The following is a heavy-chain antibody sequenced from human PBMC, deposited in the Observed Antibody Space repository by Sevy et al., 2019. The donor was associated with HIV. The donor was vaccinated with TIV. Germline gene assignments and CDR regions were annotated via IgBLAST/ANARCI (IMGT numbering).Heavy chain of an antibody. J-gene: IGHJ5*02. CDR2: ISSSGSTI. CDR3: ARDRRPWELQRWFDP. Sequence: GGSLRLSCAAXXFTFSDYYMSWIRQAPGKGLEWVSYISSSGSTIYYADSVKGRFTISRDNAKNSLYLQMNSLRAEDTAVYYCARDRRPWELQRWFDPWGQGTLVTVSS. D-gene: IGHD1-26*01. CDR1: XFTFSDYY. V-gene: IGHV3-11*01.